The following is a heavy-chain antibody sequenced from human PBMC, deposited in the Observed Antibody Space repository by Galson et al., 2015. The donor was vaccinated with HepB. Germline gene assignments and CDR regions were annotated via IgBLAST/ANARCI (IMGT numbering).Heavy chain of an antibody. CDR2: TYYRSKWYN. V-gene: IGHV6-1*01. CDR1: GDSVSSNSAA. Sequence: CAISGDSVSSNSAAWNWIRQSPSRGLEWLGRTYYRSKWYNDYAVSVKSRITINPDTSKNQFSLQLNSVTPEDTAVYYCARDKKIPGGLTMVRGVNAFDIWGQGTMVTVSS. D-gene: IGHD3-10*01. CDR3: ARDKKIPGGLTMVRGVNAFDI. J-gene: IGHJ3*02.